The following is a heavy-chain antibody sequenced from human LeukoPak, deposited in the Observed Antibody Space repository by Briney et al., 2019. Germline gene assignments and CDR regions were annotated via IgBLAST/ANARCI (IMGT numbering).Heavy chain of an antibody. V-gene: IGHV3-23*01. D-gene: IGHD5-18*01. Sequence: PGGSLRLSCAASGFTFSNAWMNWVRQAPGKGLEWVSTISGGVGSTYYADSVKGRFTLSRDNSKNTLYLQMNSLRAEDTAVYYCAKQRGYSYGYSFDYWGQGTLVTVSS. CDR1: GFTFSNAW. J-gene: IGHJ4*02. CDR3: AKQRGYSYGYSFDY. CDR2: ISGGVGST.